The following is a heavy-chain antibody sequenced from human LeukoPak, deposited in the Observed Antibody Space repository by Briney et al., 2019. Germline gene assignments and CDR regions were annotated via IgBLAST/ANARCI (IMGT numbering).Heavy chain of an antibody. CDR2: IVVGSGNT. V-gene: IGHV1-58*02. CDR1: GFTFTSSA. J-gene: IGHJ6*02. D-gene: IGHD3-10*01. Sequence: HVASVKVSCTASGFTFTSSAMQWVRQARGQRLEWIGWIVVGSGNTNYAQKFQERVTITRDMSTSTAYMELSSLRSEDTAVYYCAAATLLWFGFYGMDVWGQGTTVTVSS. CDR3: AAATLLWFGFYGMDV.